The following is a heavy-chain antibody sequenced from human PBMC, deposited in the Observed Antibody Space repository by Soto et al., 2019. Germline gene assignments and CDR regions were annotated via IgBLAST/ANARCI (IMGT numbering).Heavy chain of an antibody. V-gene: IGHV3-7*03. J-gene: IGHJ4*02. CDR2: INQDGSER. Sequence: SLRLPCAGSGLTFRNDWLSWVRQAPGKGLEWVANINQDGSERYYVDSVRGRFTISRDNVENSLYLQLNSLIPEDTAVYYCAVYGYGVSAAAYWGQGTLVTVSS. CDR1: GLTFRNDW. D-gene: IGHD4-17*01. CDR3: AVYGYGVSAAAY.